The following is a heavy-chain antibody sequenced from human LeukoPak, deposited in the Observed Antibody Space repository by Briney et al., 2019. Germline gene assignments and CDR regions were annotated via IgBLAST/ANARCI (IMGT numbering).Heavy chain of an antibody. CDR1: GYSISSGYY. J-gene: IGHJ6*03. CDR2: IYHNGST. CDR3: ARGLMYYDFWSGHHPGSYYMDV. V-gene: IGHV4-38-2*01. Sequence: PSETLSLTCAVSGYSISSGYYWGWIRQPPGKGLEWIGSIYHNGSTYYNPSLKSRVTISVDTSKNQFSLKLSSVTAADTAVYYCARGLMYYDFWSGHHPGSYYMDVWGKGTTVTVSS. D-gene: IGHD3-3*01.